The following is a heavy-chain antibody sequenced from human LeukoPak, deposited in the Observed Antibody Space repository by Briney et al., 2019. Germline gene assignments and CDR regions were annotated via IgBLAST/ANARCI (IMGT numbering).Heavy chain of an antibody. CDR3: TTRVVTTNDY. Sequence: GGSLRLSCAASGFIFSESWMNLVRQAPGKGLEWVGRVKRKTDGGTTDYPAPVKGRFTISRDDSKKTLYLQMDSLKTEDTAVYYCTTRVVTTNDYWGQGTLVTVSS. CDR2: VKRKTDGGTT. D-gene: IGHD2-21*02. V-gene: IGHV3-15*01. J-gene: IGHJ4*02. CDR1: GFIFSESW.